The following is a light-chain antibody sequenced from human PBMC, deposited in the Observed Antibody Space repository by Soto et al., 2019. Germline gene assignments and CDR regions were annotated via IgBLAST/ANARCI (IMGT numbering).Light chain of an antibody. V-gene: IGKV1-33*01. CDR3: QPYDNLP. Sequence: DIQMTQSPSSLSASVGDRVTVTCQASQDISNYLNSYQQKPGKAPKLLIYDASNLETGVPSRFSGIESGTDFTFTISSLQPEAIATYYCQPYDNLPFGPETKVDIK. J-gene: IGKJ3*01. CDR2: DAS. CDR1: QDISNY.